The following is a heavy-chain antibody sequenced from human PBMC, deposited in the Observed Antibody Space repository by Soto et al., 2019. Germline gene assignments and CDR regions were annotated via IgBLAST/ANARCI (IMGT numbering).Heavy chain of an antibody. CDR2: ISSSSSYI. V-gene: IGHV3-21*01. D-gene: IGHD2-2*01. J-gene: IGHJ4*02. Sequence: PGGSLRLSCAASGFTFSSYSMNWVRQAPGKGLEWVSSISSSSSYIYYADSVKGRFTISRDNAKNSLYLQMNSLRAEDTAVYYCARWPPGVVVAPAAISDYWGQGTLVPVSP. CDR1: GFTFSSYS. CDR3: ARWPPGVVVAPAAISDY.